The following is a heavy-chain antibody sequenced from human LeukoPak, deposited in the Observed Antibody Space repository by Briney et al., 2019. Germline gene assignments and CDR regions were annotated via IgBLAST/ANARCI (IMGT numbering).Heavy chain of an antibody. Sequence: PSETLSLTCTVSGYSISSGYYWGWIRQPPGKGLEWIGSIYHSGSTYYNPSLKSRVTISVDTSKNQFSLKLSSVTPVDTAVYYCARASYSGSWNDAFDIWGQGTMVTVSS. D-gene: IGHD1-26*01. J-gene: IGHJ3*02. CDR1: GYSISSGYY. CDR3: ARASYSGSWNDAFDI. V-gene: IGHV4-38-2*02. CDR2: IYHSGST.